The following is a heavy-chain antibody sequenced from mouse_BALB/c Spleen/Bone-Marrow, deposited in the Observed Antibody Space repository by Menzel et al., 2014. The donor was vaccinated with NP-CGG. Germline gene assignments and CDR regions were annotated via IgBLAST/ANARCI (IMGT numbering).Heavy chain of an antibody. CDR3: ARGIYYDSTWFAY. CDR2: ISTYXGNT. Sequence: VQLQQSGPELVRPGVSVKISCKGSGYTFTDYAMHWVKQRHAKSLEWIGVISTYXGNTNYNQKFKGKATMTVDKSSSTAYMELARLTSEDSAIYYCARGIYYDSTWFAYWGQGTLVTGSA. D-gene: IGHD2-4*01. CDR1: GYTFTDYA. V-gene: IGHV1-67*01. J-gene: IGHJ3*01.